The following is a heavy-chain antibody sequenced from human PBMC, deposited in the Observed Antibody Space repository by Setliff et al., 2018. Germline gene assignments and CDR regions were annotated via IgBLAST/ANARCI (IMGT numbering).Heavy chain of an antibody. CDR1: GYTFSTYG. CDR3: ARDRKLLRENRNYHDYGMDV. V-gene: IGHV1-18*01. D-gene: IGHD3-10*01. J-gene: IGHJ6*02. CDR2: ISAYNGNT. Sequence: ASVKVSCKDSGYTFSTYGISWVRQAPGQGLEWMGWISAYNGNTNYAQRFQGRVTMTTDTSTSTAYMELRSLRSDDTAVYYCARDRKLLRENRNYHDYGMDVWGQGTTVTVSS.